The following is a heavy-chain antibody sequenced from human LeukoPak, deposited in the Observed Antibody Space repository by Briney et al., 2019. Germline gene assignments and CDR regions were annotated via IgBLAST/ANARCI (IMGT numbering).Heavy chain of an antibody. V-gene: IGHV3-23*01. CDR1: GFTFSAFH. Sequence: GGSLRLSCATSGFTFSAFHMTWVRQAPGKGLEWVSAISVSGTTTYYADSVKGRFTISRDNSKNTMYLQMNSLRAEDTAVYYCAQNYGDSTSNWFDPWGQGTLVTVSS. J-gene: IGHJ5*02. D-gene: IGHD4-17*01. CDR3: AQNYGDSTSNWFDP. CDR2: ISVSGTTT.